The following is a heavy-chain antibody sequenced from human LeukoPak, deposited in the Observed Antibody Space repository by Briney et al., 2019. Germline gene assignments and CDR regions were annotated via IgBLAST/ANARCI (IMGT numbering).Heavy chain of an antibody. D-gene: IGHD4-17*01. CDR2: IRGSGDST. Sequence: GGSLRLSYAASGFTFSRYAMSWVRQAPGKGLEWVSSIRGSGDSTYYADSVKGRFTISRDNSKNTLYLQMNSLRAEDMAVYYCAKCRRSTLTTGYFFDYWGQGTLVTVSS. CDR1: GFTFSRYA. J-gene: IGHJ4*02. V-gene: IGHV3-23*01. CDR3: AKCRRSTLTTGYFFDY.